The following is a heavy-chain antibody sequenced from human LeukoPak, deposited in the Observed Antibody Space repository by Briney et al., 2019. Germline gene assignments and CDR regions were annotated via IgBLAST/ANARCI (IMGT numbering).Heavy chain of an antibody. Sequence: SRTLSLTCAVYGGSFSGYYWSWIRQPPGKGLEWIGEIRISGSTNYNPSLKSRVTISVDTSKNQFSLKLSTVTAADTAVYYCARGRPVLLWFGEPSNWFDPWGQGTLVTVSS. CDR3: ARGRPVLLWFGEPSNWFDP. CDR2: IRISGST. D-gene: IGHD3-10*01. V-gene: IGHV4-34*01. CDR1: GGSFSGYY. J-gene: IGHJ5*02.